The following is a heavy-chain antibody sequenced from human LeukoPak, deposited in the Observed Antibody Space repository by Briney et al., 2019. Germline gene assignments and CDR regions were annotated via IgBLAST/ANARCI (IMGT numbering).Heavy chain of an antibody. CDR1: GGSISSYY. D-gene: IGHD5-12*01. J-gene: IGHJ4*02. V-gene: IGHV4-59*08. Sequence: SETLSLTCTVSGGSISSYYWIWIRQPPGKGLEWIGYIYYSGSTNYNPSLKSRVTISVDTSKNQFSLKLSSVTAADTAVYDCARHLYSGYERVFDYWGQGTLVTVSS. CDR2: IYYSGST. CDR3: ARHLYSGYERVFDY.